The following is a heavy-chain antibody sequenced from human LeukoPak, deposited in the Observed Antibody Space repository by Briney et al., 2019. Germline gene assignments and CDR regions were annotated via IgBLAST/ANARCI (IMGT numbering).Heavy chain of an antibody. J-gene: IGHJ4*02. Sequence: GGSLRLSCAASGFTFDDYGMSWVRQAPGKGLEWVSGINWNGGSTGYADSVKGRFTISRDNAKNSLYLKMNSLRAEDTALYYCARDGPYSSSWYSAEYYFDYWGQGTLVTVSS. CDR1: GFTFDDYG. CDR3: ARDGPYSSSWYSAEYYFDY. CDR2: INWNGGST. V-gene: IGHV3-20*04. D-gene: IGHD6-13*01.